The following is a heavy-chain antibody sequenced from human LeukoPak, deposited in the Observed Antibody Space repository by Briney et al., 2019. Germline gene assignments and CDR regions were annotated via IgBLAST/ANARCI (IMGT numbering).Heavy chain of an antibody. CDR1: GYTFPSYF. V-gene: IGHV1-46*01. Sequence: ASVKVSCKASGYTFPSYFMHWVRQAPGQGLEWMGIINPTGGSTTYAQKFQGRVTMTRDTSTSTVYMELSSLRSDDTAVYYCARTAARRFGYRGQGTLVTVSS. J-gene: IGHJ4*02. CDR2: INPTGGST. CDR3: ARTAARRFGY. D-gene: IGHD6-6*01.